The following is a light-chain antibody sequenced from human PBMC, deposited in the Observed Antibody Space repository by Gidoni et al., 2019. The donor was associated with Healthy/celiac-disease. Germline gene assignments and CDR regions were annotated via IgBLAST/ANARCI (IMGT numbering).Light chain of an antibody. CDR1: QRVSSSY. V-gene: IGKV3-20*01. J-gene: IGKJ1*01. CDR2: GAS. Sequence: EIVLTQSPGTLSLSPGERATLSCRAGQRVSSSYLAWYQQKPGQAPRLLIYGASSRATGIPYRFSGSGSGTDFTLTISRLEPEDFAVYYCQQYGSSPGTFGQGTKVEIK. CDR3: QQYGSSPGT.